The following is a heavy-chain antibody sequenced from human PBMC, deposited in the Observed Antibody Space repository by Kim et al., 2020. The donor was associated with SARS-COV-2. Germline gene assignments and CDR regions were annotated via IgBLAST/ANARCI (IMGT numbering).Heavy chain of an antibody. Sequence: TGYAQKFQGRGTMTRNTARSTAYMELSSLRSEDTAVYYCARRLRRNWFDPWGQGTLVTVSS. CDR2: T. J-gene: IGHJ5*02. D-gene: IGHD3-16*01. CDR3: ARRLRRNWFDP. V-gene: IGHV1-8*01.